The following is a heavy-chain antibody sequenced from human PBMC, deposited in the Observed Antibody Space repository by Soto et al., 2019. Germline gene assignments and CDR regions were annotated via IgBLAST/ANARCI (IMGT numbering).Heavy chain of an antibody. Sequence: TLSLTCTVSGGSISSGGYYWSWIRQHPGKGLEWIGYIYYSGSTYYNPSLKSRVTISVDTSKNQFSLELSSVTAADTAVYYCARDLTGRGATVDYWGQGTLVTVSS. D-gene: IGHD1-26*01. CDR3: ARDLTGRGATVDY. CDR1: GGSISSGGYY. CDR2: IYYSGST. V-gene: IGHV4-31*03. J-gene: IGHJ4*02.